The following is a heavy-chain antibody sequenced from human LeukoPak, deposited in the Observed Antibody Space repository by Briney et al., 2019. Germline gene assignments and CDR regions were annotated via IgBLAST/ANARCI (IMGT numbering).Heavy chain of an antibody. CDR1: GFTFSSYS. D-gene: IGHD3-3*01. Sequence: GGSLRLSCAASGFTFSSYSMNWVRQAPGKGLEWVSSISSSSSYIYYADSVKGRFTISRDNAKNSLYLQMNSLRAEDTAVYYCARDGNYDFWSGYYSYYYYYMDVWGKGTTVTVSS. CDR3: ARDGNYDFWSGYYSYYYYYMDV. CDR2: ISSSSSYI. J-gene: IGHJ6*03. V-gene: IGHV3-21*01.